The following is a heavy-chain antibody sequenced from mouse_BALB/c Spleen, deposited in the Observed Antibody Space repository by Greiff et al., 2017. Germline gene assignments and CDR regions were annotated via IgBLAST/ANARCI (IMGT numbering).Heavy chain of an antibody. J-gene: IGHJ4*01. D-gene: IGHD1-1*02. CDR3: AIRLYGAMED. CDR2: IDPANGNT. V-gene: IGHV14-3*02. CDR1: GFNIKDTY. Sequence: VQLQQSGAELVKPGASVKLSCTASGFNIKDTYMHWVKQRPEQGLEWIGRIDPANGNTKYDPKFQGKATITADTSSNTAYLQLSSLTSEDTAVYYCAIRLYGAMEDWGQGTSVAVSS.